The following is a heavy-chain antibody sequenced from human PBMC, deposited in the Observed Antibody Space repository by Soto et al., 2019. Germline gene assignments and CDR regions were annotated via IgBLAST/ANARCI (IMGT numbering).Heavy chain of an antibody. V-gene: IGHV1-2*04. CDR2: INPNNGDT. CDR1: GYTFTGYY. D-gene: IGHD2-2*01. Sequence: VASVKVSCKASGYTFTGYYIHWVRQAPGQGLEWMGWINPNNGDTDYAQKFQGWVTMTRDTSINTAYMELGRLRSDDTAVYYCARAELVGYCSSTSCPTYMDVWGKGTTVTVSS. J-gene: IGHJ6*03. CDR3: ARAELVGYCSSTSCPTYMDV.